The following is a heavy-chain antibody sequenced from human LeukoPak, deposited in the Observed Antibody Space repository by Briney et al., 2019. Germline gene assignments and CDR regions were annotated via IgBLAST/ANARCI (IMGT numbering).Heavy chain of an antibody. V-gene: IGHV4-59*01. CDR1: GGSISSYY. J-gene: IGHJ4*02. D-gene: IGHD5-18*01. CDR3: ARYSYGPRFSFDY. CDR2: IYYSGST. Sequence: PSETLSLACTVSGGSISSYYWSWIRQPPGKGLEWIGYIYYSGSTNYNPSLKSRVTISVDTSKNRFSLRLSSVTAADTAVYYCARYSYGPRFSFDYWGQGTLVTVSS.